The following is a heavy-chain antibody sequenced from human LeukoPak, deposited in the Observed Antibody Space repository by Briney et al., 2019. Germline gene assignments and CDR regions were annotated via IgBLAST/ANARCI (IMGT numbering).Heavy chain of an antibody. CDR2: INPSGGST. V-gene: IGHV1-46*01. CDR1: GYTFTSYY. J-gene: IGHJ4*02. Sequence: ASVKVSCKAPGYTFTSYYMHWVRQAPGQGLEWMGIINPSGGSTSYAQKFQGRVTMARDTSTSTVYMELSSLRSEDTAVYYCARGLQLVPFDYWGQGTLVTVSS. CDR3: ARGLQLVPFDY. D-gene: IGHD6-13*01.